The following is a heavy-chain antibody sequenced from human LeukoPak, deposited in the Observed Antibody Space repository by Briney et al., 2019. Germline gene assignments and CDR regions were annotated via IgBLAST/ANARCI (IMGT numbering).Heavy chain of an antibody. D-gene: IGHD5-18*01. CDR3: ARGRIQLWN. J-gene: IGHJ4*02. CDR1: GFTFSSYS. V-gene: IGHV3-21*04. Sequence: GGSLRLSCAASGFTFSSYSMNWVRQAPGKGLELVSSISSSSSYIYYADSVKGRFTISRDNAKNSLYLQMNNLRAEDTAVYYCARGRIQLWNWGQGTLVTVSS. CDR2: ISSSSSYI.